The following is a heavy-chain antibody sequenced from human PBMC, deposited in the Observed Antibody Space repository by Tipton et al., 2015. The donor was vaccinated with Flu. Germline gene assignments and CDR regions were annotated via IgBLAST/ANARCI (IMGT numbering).Heavy chain of an antibody. D-gene: IGHD3-16*01. V-gene: IGHV3-13*01. CDR2: IGTTDDT. Sequence: SLRLSCAASGFTFSSYDMHWVRQVIGKGLEWVSTIGTTDDTYYPDSVKGRFTISRDDAKNSLFLQMNSLRAGDTAIYYCTRILARGGTGWFAPWGQGPLVPFSP. J-gene: IGHJ5*02. CDR1: GFTFSSYD. CDR3: TRILARGGTGWFAP.